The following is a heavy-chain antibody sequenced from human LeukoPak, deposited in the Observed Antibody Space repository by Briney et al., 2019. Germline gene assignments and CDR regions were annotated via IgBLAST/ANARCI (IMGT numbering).Heavy chain of an antibody. CDR1: GFTFSSYW. Sequence: GGSLRLSCAASGFTFSSYWVHWVRQAPGKGLVWVSRINSDGSSTSYADSVKGRFTISRDNAKNTLYLQMNSLRAEDTAVYYCARTYDYVWGSYRPYYFDYWGQGTLVTVSS. D-gene: IGHD3-16*02. CDR2: INSDGSST. CDR3: ARTYDYVWGSYRPYYFDY. V-gene: IGHV3-74*01. J-gene: IGHJ4*02.